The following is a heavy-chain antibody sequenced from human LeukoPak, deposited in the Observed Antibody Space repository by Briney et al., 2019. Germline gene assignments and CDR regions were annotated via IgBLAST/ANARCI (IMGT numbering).Heavy chain of an antibody. CDR2: INHSGST. D-gene: IGHD6-6*01. Sequence: SETLSLTCAGYVGSFRGYYWSWIRQPPGKGLQWIGEINHSGSTNYNLSLESRVTISVDTSKNQFSLNLNSVTSADAAVYYCARGTEGGSSPNTNWFDPWGQGTLVTVSS. J-gene: IGHJ5*02. CDR1: VGSFRGYY. CDR3: ARGTEGGSSPNTNWFDP. V-gene: IGHV4-34*01.